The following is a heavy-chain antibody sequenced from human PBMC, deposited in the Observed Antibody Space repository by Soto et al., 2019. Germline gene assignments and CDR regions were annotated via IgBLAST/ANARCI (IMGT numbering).Heavy chain of an antibody. CDR1: GGSISSSSYY. J-gene: IGHJ6*03. CDR3: ARQGYCSSTSCYVSYYYYYMDV. CDR2: IYYSGST. Sequence: PSETLSLTCTVSGGSISSSSYYWGWIRQPPGKGLEWIGSIYYSGSTYYNPSLKSRVTISVDTSKNQFSLKLSSVTAADTAVYYRARQGYCSSTSCYVSYYYYYMDVWGKGTTVTV. V-gene: IGHV4-39*01. D-gene: IGHD2-2*01.